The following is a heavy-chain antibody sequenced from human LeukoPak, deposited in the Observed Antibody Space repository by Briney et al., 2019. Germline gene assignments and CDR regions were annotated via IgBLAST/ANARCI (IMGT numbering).Heavy chain of an antibody. D-gene: IGHD6-13*01. CDR1: GGSISSSSYY. J-gene: IGHJ6*03. Sequence: SETLSLTCTVSGGSISSSSYYWGWIRQPPGKGLEWIGSIYYSGSTYYNPSLKSRVTISVDTSKNQFSLKLSSVTAADTAVYYCARGKTLYSSSYYYMDVWGKGTTVTVSS. CDR3: ARGKTLYSSSYYYMDV. V-gene: IGHV4-39*07. CDR2: IYYSGST.